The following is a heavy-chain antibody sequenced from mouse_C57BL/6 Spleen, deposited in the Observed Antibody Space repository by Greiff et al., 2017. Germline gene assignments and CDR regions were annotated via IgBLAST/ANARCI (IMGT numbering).Heavy chain of an antibody. D-gene: IGHD2-1*01. J-gene: IGHJ2*01. V-gene: IGHV5-17*01. CDR2: ISSGSSTI. CDR3: ARSSTYGNYFDY. Sequence: EVMLVESGGGLVKPGGSLKLSCAASGFTFSDYGMHWVRQAPEKGLEWVAYISSGSSTIYYADTVKGRFTISRDNAKNTLFLQMTSLRSEDTAMYYCARSSTYGNYFDYWGQGTTLTVSS. CDR1: GFTFSDYG.